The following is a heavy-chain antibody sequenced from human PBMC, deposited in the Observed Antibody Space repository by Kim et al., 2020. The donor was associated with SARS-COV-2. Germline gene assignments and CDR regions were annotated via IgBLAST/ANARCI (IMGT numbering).Heavy chain of an antibody. J-gene: IGHJ6*02. CDR3: ARAHTGAMDV. V-gene: IGHV1-46*01. CDR2: ST. D-gene: IGHD4-17*01. Sequence: STTYAPKFQGRVTMTSDTPTSTVYMELSSLTSEDTAMYYCARAHTGAMDVWGQGTTVTVSS.